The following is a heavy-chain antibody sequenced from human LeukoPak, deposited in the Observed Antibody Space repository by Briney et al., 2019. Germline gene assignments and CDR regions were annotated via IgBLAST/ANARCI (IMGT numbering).Heavy chain of an antibody. CDR1: GGFMGGYS. J-gene: IGHJ4*02. Sequence: SETLSLTCTVSGGFMGGYSWSWLRQPAGKGLEWIGRIYTGGSTNYNPSLESRVTMSVDTSKNQFSLKLSSVTAADTGVYYCARDSVEGYWGQGTLVTVSS. V-gene: IGHV4-4*07. CDR2: IYTGGST. D-gene: IGHD1-1*01. CDR3: ARDSVEGY.